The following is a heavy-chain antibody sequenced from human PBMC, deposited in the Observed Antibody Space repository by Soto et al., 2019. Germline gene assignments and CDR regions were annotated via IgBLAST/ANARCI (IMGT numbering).Heavy chain of an antibody. V-gene: IGHV4-4*07. J-gene: IGHJ4*02. CDR3: AREDYYDTGYYVV. Sequence: SETLSLPCPVSGRSISGYYWSWIRQPAGERLEWIGRIYTSGTTDFNPSLKGRVTMSVDTSKNQFSLKLTSVTAADTALYYCAREDYYDTGYYVVWGQGTQVTVPQ. CDR2: IYTSGTT. D-gene: IGHD3-9*01. CDR1: GRSISGYY.